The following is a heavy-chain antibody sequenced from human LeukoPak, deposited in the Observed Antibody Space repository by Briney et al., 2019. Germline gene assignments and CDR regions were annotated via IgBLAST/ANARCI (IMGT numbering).Heavy chain of an antibody. CDR3: ARDVTMVRGVPSVGMDV. CDR2: INHSGST. V-gene: IGHV4-34*01. D-gene: IGHD3-10*01. Sequence: PSETLSLTCAVYGGSFSGYYWSWIRQPPGKGLEWIGGINHSGSTNYNPSLKSRVTISVDTSKNQFSLKPSSVTAADTAVYYCARDVTMVRGVPSVGMDVWGQGTTVTVSS. J-gene: IGHJ6*02. CDR1: GGSFSGYY.